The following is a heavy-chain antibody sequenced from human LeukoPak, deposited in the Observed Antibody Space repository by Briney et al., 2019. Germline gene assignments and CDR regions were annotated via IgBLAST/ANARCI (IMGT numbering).Heavy chain of an antibody. J-gene: IGHJ4*02. CDR3: ARRAYYYDSSGYYYYFDY. CDR1: GYTLTDLS. CDR2: FDPEDGET. Sequence: ASVKVSCKVSGYTLTDLSIHWVRQAPGKGLEWMGGFDPEDGETIYAQKFQGRVTMTEDTATDTVYMELSSLRSEDTAVYYCARRAYYYDSSGYYYYFDYWGQGTLVTVSS. D-gene: IGHD3-22*01. V-gene: IGHV1-24*01.